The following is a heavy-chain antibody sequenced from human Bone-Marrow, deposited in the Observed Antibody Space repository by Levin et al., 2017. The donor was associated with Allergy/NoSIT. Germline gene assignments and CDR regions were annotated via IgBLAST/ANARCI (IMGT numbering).Heavy chain of an antibody. CDR3: ARVGGFRYGMDV. Sequence: GESLKISCQGSEYSFISYWIAWVRQMPGKGLEWMGIIYPDDSDTRYSPSFQGQVTISADKSSNTAHLQWSSLKASDTAIYYCARVGGFRYGMDVWGQGTTVTVSS. D-gene: IGHD6-25*01. J-gene: IGHJ6*02. CDR2: IYPDDSDT. V-gene: IGHV5-51*01. CDR1: EYSFISYW.